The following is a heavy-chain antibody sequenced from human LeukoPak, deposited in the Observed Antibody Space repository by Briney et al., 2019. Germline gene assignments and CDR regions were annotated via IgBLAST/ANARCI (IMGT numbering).Heavy chain of an antibody. D-gene: IGHD4-17*01. J-gene: IGHJ5*02. CDR1: GXPFGSFG. Sequence: PGRSLRLSCAAPGXPFGSFGMHWLRQAPGKGLEWVAFIWYDGSNKYYADSVKGRFTIFRDNSKNTLYLQMNSLTAEDTAVYYCARDGTVTAGPFDPWGGGTLVTVSS. CDR2: IWYDGSNK. V-gene: IGHV3-33*01. CDR3: ARDGTVTAGPFDP.